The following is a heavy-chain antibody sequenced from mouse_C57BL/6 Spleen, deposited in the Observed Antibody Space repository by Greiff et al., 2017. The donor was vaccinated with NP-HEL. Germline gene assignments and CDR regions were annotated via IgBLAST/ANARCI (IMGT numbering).Heavy chain of an antibody. J-gene: IGHJ3*01. CDR2: IYPSDGST. CDR3: ARGTGSSPWFAY. CDR1: GYTFTSYD. D-gene: IGHD1-1*01. V-gene: IGHV1-85*01. Sequence: VQLQQSGPELVKPGASVKLSCKASGYTFTSYDINWVKQRPGQGLEWIGWIYPSDGSTKYNEKFKGKATLTVDTSSSTAYMELHSLTSEDSAVYFCARGTGSSPWFAYWGQGTLVTVSA.